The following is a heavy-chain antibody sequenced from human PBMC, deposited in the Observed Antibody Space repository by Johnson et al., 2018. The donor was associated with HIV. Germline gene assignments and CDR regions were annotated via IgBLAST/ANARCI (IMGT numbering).Heavy chain of an antibody. V-gene: IGHV3-20*04. J-gene: IGHJ3*02. Sequence: QLVESGGGVVRPGGSLRLSCAASGFTFDDYGMSWVRQAPGKGLEWVSGINWNGGSTSYADSVKGRFTISRDNAKNSLYLQMNSLRAEDTALYYCAREIRITMIKGHGGVAFDIWGQGTMVTVSS. D-gene: IGHD3-22*01. CDR1: GFTFDDYG. CDR3: AREIRITMIKGHGGVAFDI. CDR2: INWNGGST.